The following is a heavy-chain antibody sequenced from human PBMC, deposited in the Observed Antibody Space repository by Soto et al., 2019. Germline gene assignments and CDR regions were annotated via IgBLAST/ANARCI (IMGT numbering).Heavy chain of an antibody. Sequence: GGSLRLSCAASGFTFSSYSMNWVRQAPGKGLEWVSSISSSSSYIYYADSVKGRFTISRDNAKNSLYLKMNSLRAEDTAVYYCARDPGYCSSTSCYFRWGYYYYYMDVWGKGTTVTVSS. D-gene: IGHD2-2*01. V-gene: IGHV3-21*01. CDR2: ISSSSSYI. CDR1: GFTFSSYS. CDR3: ARDPGYCSSTSCYFRWGYYYYYMDV. J-gene: IGHJ6*03.